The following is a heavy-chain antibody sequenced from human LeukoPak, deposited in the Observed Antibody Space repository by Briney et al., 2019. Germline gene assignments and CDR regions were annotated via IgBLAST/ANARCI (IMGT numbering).Heavy chain of an antibody. CDR2: IYPDDSDT. CDR3: ARSGRLGYCSGGSCFRWDY. Sequence: GESLQISFKVSGYSFTNYWIGWVRQMPGKGLEWMGIIYPDDSDTKYSPSFQGQVTISADKSISTAYLQWSSLKASDTAMYYCARSGRLGYCSGGSCFRWDYWGQGTLVTVSS. D-gene: IGHD2-15*01. V-gene: IGHV5-51*01. CDR1: GYSFTNYW. J-gene: IGHJ4*02.